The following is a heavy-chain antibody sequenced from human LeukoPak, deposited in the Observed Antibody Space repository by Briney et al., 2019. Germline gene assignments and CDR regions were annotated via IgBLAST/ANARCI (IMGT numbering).Heavy chain of an antibody. V-gene: IGHV4-4*02. CDR1: GGSITSTNW. D-gene: IGHD2-8*01. CDR2: VSLSGLT. J-gene: IGHJ4*02. CDR3: SRENGAFSPFGY. Sequence: SGTQSLTCGVSGGSITSTNWRSWVRQPPGQGLEWIGEVSLSGLTNYNPSLSSRVIMALDTSKNHLSLHLTSVTAADTAVYYCSRENGAFSPFGYWGQGYLVTVLS.